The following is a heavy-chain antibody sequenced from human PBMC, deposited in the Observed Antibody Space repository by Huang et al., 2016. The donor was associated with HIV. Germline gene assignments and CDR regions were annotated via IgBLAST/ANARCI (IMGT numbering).Heavy chain of an antibody. CDR3: ARERMMSWLDDHDAFDI. V-gene: IGHV4-34*01. J-gene: IGHJ3*02. CDR1: GGSFSGYY. CDR2: ITHSGST. Sequence: QVQLQQWGAGLLKPSETLSLTCAVYGGSFSGYYWSWSRQSPGKGLGWIGEITHSGSTNYNPSLKSRLTISVDTSKNQFSLKLSSVTAADTAVYYCARERMMSWLDDHDAFDIWGQGTMVTVSS. D-gene: IGHD1-1*01.